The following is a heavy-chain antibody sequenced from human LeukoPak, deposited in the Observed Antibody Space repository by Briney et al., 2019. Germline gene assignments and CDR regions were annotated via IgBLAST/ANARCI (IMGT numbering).Heavy chain of an antibody. CDR2: VYYTGTT. V-gene: IGHV4-59*08. CDR3: SGHGSSGHDVLT. CDR1: GGSISGYY. Sequence: SETLSLTCSVSGGSISGYYWHWIRRPPGKGLEWIGYVYYTGTTSYNPSFKNGLSISVDTSKSQFFLKQSTLTAADAPVYYLSGHGSSGHDVLTWGEGTPVTVSS. D-gene: IGHD5-12*01. J-gene: IGHJ4*02.